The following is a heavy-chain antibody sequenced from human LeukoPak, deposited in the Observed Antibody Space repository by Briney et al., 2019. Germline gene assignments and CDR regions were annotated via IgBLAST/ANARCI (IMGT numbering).Heavy chain of an antibody. CDR1: GGSFSGYY. Sequence: SETLSLTCAVYGGSFSGYYWSWIRQPPGKGLEWIGYIYYSGSTNYNPSLKSRVTISVDTSKNQFSLKLSSVTAADTAVYYCARGSGSSGSPLFDYWGQGTLVTVSS. V-gene: IGHV4-59*01. D-gene: IGHD3-22*01. CDR3: ARGSGSSGSPLFDY. CDR2: IYYSGST. J-gene: IGHJ4*02.